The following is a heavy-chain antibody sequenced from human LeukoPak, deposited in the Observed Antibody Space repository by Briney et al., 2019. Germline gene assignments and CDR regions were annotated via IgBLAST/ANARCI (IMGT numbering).Heavy chain of an antibody. J-gene: IGHJ4*02. CDR3: ASDYDILTGDY. V-gene: IGHV3-66*01. CDR1: GFTFSNYW. CDR2: IYSGGST. Sequence: GGSLRLSCAASGFTFSNYWMSWVRQAPGKGLEWVSVIYSGGSTYYADSVKGRFTISRDNSKNTLYLQMNSLRAEDTAVYYCASDYDILTGDYWGQGTLVTVSS. D-gene: IGHD3-9*01.